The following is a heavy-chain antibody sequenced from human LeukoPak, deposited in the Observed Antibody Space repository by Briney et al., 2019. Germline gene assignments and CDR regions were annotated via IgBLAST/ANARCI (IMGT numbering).Heavy chain of an antibody. CDR3: ARDRGYFDWLALDY. J-gene: IGHJ4*02. D-gene: IGHD3-9*01. CDR1: GGSISSSSYY. CDR2: IYYSGST. V-gene: IGHV4-39*07. Sequence: SETLSLTCTVSGGSISSSSYYWGWIRQPPGKGLGWIGSIYYSGSTYYNPSLKSRVTISVDTSKNQFSLKLSSVTAADTAVYYCARDRGYFDWLALDYWGQGTLVTVSS.